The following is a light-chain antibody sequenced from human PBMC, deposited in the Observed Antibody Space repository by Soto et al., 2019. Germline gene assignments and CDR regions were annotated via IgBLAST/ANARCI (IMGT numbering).Light chain of an antibody. CDR2: DAS. CDR3: QQYGTSRT. V-gene: IGKV3-20*01. CDR1: QSVSGNY. J-gene: IGKJ1*01. Sequence: EIVLTQSPGTLSLSPGERATLSCRASQSVSGNYLGWYQQKPGQAPRLLIYDASSRATGIPDRFSGSGSGTDFTLTISRLEPEDFAVYYCQQYGTSRTFGQGTKVEIK.